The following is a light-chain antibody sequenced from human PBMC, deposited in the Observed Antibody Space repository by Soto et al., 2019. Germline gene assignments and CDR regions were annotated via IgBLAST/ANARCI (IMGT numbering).Light chain of an antibody. CDR1: QDVDKW. CDR3: QQYSSYWT. CDR2: KSP. J-gene: IGKJ1*01. Sequence: IVMSQSPSSLSASVGDTVTITCRASQDVDKWLAWYQQKPGKAPKLLIYKSPTLNGGVPSRFSAIGSGTEYSLTISGLQPDDVATYYCQQYSSYWTFGQGTKVDIK. V-gene: IGKV1-5*03.